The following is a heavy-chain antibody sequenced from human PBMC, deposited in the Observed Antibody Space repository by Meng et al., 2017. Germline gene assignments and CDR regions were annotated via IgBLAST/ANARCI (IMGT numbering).Heavy chain of an antibody. D-gene: IGHD2-2*02. V-gene: IGHV1-2*06. CDR3: AREGDYSSTSCYTEFHYYGMDV. CDR1: VYTFTGYY. J-gene: IGHJ6*02. CDR2: INPNSGGT. Sequence: ASVTVSCKASVYTFTGYYMHWVRQAPGQGLEWMGRINPNSGGTNYAQKFQGRVTMTRDTSISTAYMELGRLRSDDTAVYYCAREGDYSSTSCYTEFHYYGMDVWGQGTTVTVSS.